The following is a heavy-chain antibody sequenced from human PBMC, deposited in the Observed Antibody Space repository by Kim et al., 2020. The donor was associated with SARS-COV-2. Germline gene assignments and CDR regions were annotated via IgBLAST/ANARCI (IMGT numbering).Heavy chain of an antibody. Sequence: SGLTLVNPTQTLTLACTFSGFSLSTSGVGVGWIRQPPGKALEWLALIYWDDDKRYSPSLKGRLTITKDTSKNQVVLTMTNMDPVDIATYFCAHRRSPPLWFGGFYFDYWGQGTLVTVSS. D-gene: IGHD3-10*01. V-gene: IGHV2-5*02. J-gene: IGHJ4*02. CDR3: AHRRSPPLWFGGFYFDY. CDR1: GFSLSTSGVG. CDR2: IYWDDDK.